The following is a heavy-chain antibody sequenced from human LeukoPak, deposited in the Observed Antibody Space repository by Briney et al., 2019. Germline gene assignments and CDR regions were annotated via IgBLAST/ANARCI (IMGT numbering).Heavy chain of an antibody. CDR2: IIPIFGTA. J-gene: IGHJ6*03. D-gene: IGHD1-7*01. CDR3: ASGTPPNYYYYYYMDV. Sequence: SVKVSCKASGGTFSSYAISWVRQAPGQGLEWMGGIIPIFGTANYAQKFQSRVTITADESTSTAYMELSSLRSEDTAVYYCASGTPPNYYYYYYMDVWGKGTTVTVSS. V-gene: IGHV1-69*01. CDR1: GGTFSSYA.